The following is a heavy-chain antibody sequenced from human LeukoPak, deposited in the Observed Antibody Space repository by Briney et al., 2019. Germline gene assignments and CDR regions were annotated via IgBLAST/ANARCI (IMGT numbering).Heavy chain of an antibody. Sequence: GGSLRLSCAASGFTFSSYSMNWVRQAPGEGLEWVSSISSSSSYIYYADSVKGRFTISRDNAKNSLYLQMNSLRAEDTAVYYCARDLSCSSTSCYFHFDYWGQGTLVTVSS. V-gene: IGHV3-21*01. CDR2: ISSSSSYI. D-gene: IGHD2-2*01. J-gene: IGHJ4*02. CDR3: ARDLSCSSTSCYFHFDY. CDR1: GFTFSSYS.